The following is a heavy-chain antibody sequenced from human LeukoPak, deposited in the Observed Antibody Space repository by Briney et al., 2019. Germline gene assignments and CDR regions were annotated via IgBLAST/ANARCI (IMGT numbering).Heavy chain of an antibody. V-gene: IGHV1-18*01. J-gene: IGHJ4*02. CDR1: GYTFSSYG. D-gene: IGHD2-15*01. CDR3: ARVPLFGGYCSGGSCSYFDY. CDR2: ISAYNGNT. Sequence: ASVKVSCKASGYTFSSYGISWVRQAPGQGLEWMGWISAYNGNTNYAQKLQGRVTMTTDTSTSTAYMELRSLRSDDTAVYYCARVPLFGGYCSGGSCSYFDYWGQGTLVTVSS.